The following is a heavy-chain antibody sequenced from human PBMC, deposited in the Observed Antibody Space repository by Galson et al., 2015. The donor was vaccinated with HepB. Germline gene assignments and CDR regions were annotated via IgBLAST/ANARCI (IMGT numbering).Heavy chain of an antibody. CDR1: GFTFSSYG. CDR2: IWYDGSNK. Sequence: SLRLSCAASGFTFSSYGMHWVRQAPGKGLEWVAVIWYDGSNKYYADSVKGRFTISRDNSKNTLYLQMNSLRAEDTAVYYCARDEVVGQRLVRGPLDAFDIWGQGTMVTVSS. CDR3: ARDEVVGQRLVRGPLDAFDI. J-gene: IGHJ3*02. V-gene: IGHV3-33*01. D-gene: IGHD6-13*01.